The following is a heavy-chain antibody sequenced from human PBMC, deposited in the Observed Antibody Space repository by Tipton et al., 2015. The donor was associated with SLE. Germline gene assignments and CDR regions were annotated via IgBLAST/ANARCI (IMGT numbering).Heavy chain of an antibody. D-gene: IGHD5-24*01. CDR1: GGSLSTYY. Sequence: TLSLTCTVSGGSLSTYYWSWVRQAPGKGLEWIGYMYYSGFTKYNPSLSSRVTISIDTSKNQFSLRLSSVTAADTAVYYCARAGDLRDGFNFALDYWGQGTLVTVSS. J-gene: IGHJ4*02. CDR2: MYYSGFT. CDR3: ARAGDLRDGFNFALDY. V-gene: IGHV4-59*01.